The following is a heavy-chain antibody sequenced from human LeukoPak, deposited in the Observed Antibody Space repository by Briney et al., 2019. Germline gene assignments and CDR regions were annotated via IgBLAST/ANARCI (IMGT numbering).Heavy chain of an antibody. CDR1: GGSISSGGYY. J-gene: IGHJ4*02. CDR2: IYYSGST. D-gene: IGHD2-15*01. V-gene: IGHV4-31*03. CDR3: ARAVSGGIRPDY. Sequence: SETLSLTCTVSGGSISSGGYYWRWIRQHPGKGLEWIGYIYYSGSTYYNPSLKSRVTISVDTSKNQFSLKLSSVTVADTAVYYCARAVSGGIRPDYWGQGTLVTVSS.